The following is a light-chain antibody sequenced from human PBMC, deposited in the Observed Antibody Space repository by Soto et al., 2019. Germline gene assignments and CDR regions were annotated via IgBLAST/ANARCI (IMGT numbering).Light chain of an antibody. Sequence: EIVLTQSPGTLSLSPWERATLSCVAIQSVSSTSFARYQLRPGQAPRLLIYDTSARAGGIPARFSGSGSGTDFILTIDSLEPEDFAVYFCQQYDGSTWTFGQGTKVDIK. CDR1: QSVSSTS. CDR3: QQYDGSTWT. CDR2: DTS. J-gene: IGKJ1*01. V-gene: IGKV3-20*01.